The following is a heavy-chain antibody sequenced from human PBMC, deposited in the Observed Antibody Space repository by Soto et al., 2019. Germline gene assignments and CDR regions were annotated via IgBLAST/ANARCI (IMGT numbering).Heavy chain of an antibody. CDR1: GYTFSRYG. CDR3: AKNGQPPYYYYGMDV. CDR2: VSGYNGDT. J-gene: IGHJ6*02. Sequence: QGQLVQSGPEVKKPGASVKVACKASGYTFSRYGISWVRQAPGQGLEWMGWVSGYNGDTKYAQKVQGRVTMTIDTSTYTAYMELRSLTSDDKAKYYCAKNGQPPYYYYGMDVWGQGTTVTVSS. V-gene: IGHV1-18*01. D-gene: IGHD2-8*01.